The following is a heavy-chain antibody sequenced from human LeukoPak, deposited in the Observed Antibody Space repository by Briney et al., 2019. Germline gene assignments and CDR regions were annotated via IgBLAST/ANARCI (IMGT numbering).Heavy chain of an antibody. CDR3: ARGRYSYGPDY. Sequence: ASVKVSCKASGGTFSSYAIGWVRQAPGQGLEWMGRIIPILGIANYAQKFQGRVTITADKSTSTAYMELSSLRSEDTAVYYCARGRYSYGPDYWGQGTLVTVSS. CDR2: IIPILGIA. CDR1: GGTFSSYA. D-gene: IGHD5-18*01. J-gene: IGHJ4*02. V-gene: IGHV1-69*04.